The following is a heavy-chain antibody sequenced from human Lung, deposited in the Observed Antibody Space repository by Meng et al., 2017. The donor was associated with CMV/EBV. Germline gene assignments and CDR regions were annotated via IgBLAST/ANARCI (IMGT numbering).Heavy chain of an antibody. Sequence: SLMISCAASGFTFSSYAMHWLRQAPGKGLEWVAVISYDGSNKYYADSVKGRFTISRDNSNNTLYLQMNSLRAEDTAVYYCARERRMGGSYYGLDYWGQGTLVTVSS. V-gene: IGHV3-30*04. J-gene: IGHJ4*02. CDR2: ISYDGSNK. D-gene: IGHD1-26*01. CDR1: GFTFSSYA. CDR3: ARERRMGGSYYGLDY.